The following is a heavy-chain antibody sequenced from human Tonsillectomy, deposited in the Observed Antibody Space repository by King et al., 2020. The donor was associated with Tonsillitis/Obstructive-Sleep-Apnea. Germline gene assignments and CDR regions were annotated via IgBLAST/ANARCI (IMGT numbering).Heavy chain of an antibody. D-gene: IGHD6-13*01. CDR2: ISWNSGSI. Sequence: VQLVESGGGLVQPGRSLRLSCTASGFTFDDYAMHWVRQAPGKGLEWVSGISWNSGSIGYVDSVKGRFTISRDNTKNSLYLQMNSLRAEDTALYYCSKDLYSAAAGPLDYWGQGMLVTVSS. CDR3: SKDLYSAAAGPLDY. V-gene: IGHV3-9*01. CDR1: GFTFDDYA. J-gene: IGHJ4*02.